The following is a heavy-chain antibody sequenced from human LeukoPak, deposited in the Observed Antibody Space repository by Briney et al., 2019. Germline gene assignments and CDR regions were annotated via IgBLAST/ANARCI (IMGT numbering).Heavy chain of an antibody. CDR1: GYTFTSYG. J-gene: IGHJ5*02. V-gene: IGHV1-18*01. CDR2: ISAYNGNT. D-gene: IGHD3-10*01. CDR3: ASDRGFWWFDP. Sequence: ASVKVSCKASGYTFTSYGISWVRQAPGQGLEWMGWISAYNGNTNYAQKLQGRVTMTTDPSTRTAYMELRSLRSDDTAVYYCASDRGFWWFDPWGQGTLVTVSS.